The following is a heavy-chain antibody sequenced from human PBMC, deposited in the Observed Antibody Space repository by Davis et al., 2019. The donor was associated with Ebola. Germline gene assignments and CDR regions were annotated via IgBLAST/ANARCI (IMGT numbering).Heavy chain of an antibody. CDR1: GGTFSSYA. V-gene: IGHV1-3*01. Sequence: AASVKVSCKASGGTFSSYAISWVRQAPGQGLEWMGWINAGNGNTKYSQKFQGRVTITRDTSASTAYMELSSLRSEDTAVYYCARGWSSWYNWFDPWGQGTLVTVSS. CDR3: ARGWSSWYNWFDP. D-gene: IGHD6-13*01. J-gene: IGHJ5*02. CDR2: INAGNGNT.